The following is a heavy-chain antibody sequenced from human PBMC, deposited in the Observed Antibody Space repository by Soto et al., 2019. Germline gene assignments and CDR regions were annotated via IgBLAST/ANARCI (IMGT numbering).Heavy chain of an antibody. J-gene: IGHJ3*02. V-gene: IGHV4-34*01. CDR3: ARSQLELYYDFWSGSQSAFDI. Sequence: SETLSLTCTVSGGSFSGYYWSWIRQPPGKGLEWIGEINHSGSTNYNPSLKSRVTISVDTSKNQFSLKLSSVTAADTAVYYCARSQLELYYDFWSGSQSAFDIWGQGTMVTVSS. D-gene: IGHD3-3*01. CDR2: INHSGST. CDR1: GGSFSGYY.